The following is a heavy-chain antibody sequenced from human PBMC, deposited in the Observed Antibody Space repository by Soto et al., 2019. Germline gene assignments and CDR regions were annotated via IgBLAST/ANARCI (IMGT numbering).Heavy chain of an antibody. D-gene: IGHD3-16*01. J-gene: IGHJ4*02. V-gene: IGHV3-30*18. CDR2: ISYDGSNK. Sequence: QVQLVESGGGVVQPGRSLRLSCAGSGFTFSSYGMHWVRQAPGKGLVWGAVISYDGSNKYYADSVKGRFTISRDNSKNTLYLQMNSLRAEDTAVYYCAKEGGWEQTYLDYWGQGTLVTVSS. CDR1: GFTFSSYG. CDR3: AKEGGWEQTYLDY.